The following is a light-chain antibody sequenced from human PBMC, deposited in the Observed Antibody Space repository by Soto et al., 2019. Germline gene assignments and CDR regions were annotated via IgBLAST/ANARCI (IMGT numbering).Light chain of an antibody. J-gene: IGKJ4*01. CDR1: QSINDY. V-gene: IGKV1-39*01. CDR3: QQSYSIPLT. Sequence: DIPLPQSPSSLSASVGDRVTITFRTSQSINDYLIWYQQKPGKTPKLLIYAASSLQSGVPSRFSGSGSGTDFTLTISSLQPEDFATYYCQQSYSIPLTFGGGTKVDI. CDR2: AAS.